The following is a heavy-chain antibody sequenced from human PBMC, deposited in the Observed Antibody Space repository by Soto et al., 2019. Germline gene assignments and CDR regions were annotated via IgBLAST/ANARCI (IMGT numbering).Heavy chain of an antibody. V-gene: IGHV5-51*01. J-gene: IGHJ6*02. Sequence: GESLKIPCKGSGYSFTSYWIGWVRQMPGKGLEWMGIIYPGDSDTRYSPSFQGQVTISADKSISTAYLQWSSLKASDTAMYYCARQWELPDYYYGMDVWGQGTTVTVSS. CDR2: IYPGDSDT. CDR1: GYSFTSYW. CDR3: ARQWELPDYYYGMDV. D-gene: IGHD1-26*01.